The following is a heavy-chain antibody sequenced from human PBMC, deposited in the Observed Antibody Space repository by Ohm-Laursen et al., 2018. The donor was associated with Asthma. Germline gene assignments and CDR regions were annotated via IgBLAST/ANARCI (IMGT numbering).Heavy chain of an antibody. CDR2: IIPILGTA. J-gene: IGHJ4*02. D-gene: IGHD3-10*01. CDR3: ARDGRLRGSFDY. V-gene: IGHV1-69*13. CDR1: GGTFSSYA. Sequence: SVKVSCKASGGTFSSYAISWVRQAPGQGLEWMGGIIPILGTANYAQKFQGRVTITADESTSTAYMELSSLRSEDTALYYCARDGRLRGSFDYWGQGTLVTVSS.